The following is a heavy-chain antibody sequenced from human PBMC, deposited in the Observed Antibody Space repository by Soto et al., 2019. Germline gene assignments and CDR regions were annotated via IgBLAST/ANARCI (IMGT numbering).Heavy chain of an antibody. Sequence: RASVKVSCKASGFTFTSSAVQWVRQARGQRLEWIGWIVVGSGNTNYAQKFQERVTITRDMSTSTAYMELSSLRSEDTAVYYCAAPWSSGSSFDYWGPGTLVTFSS. CDR1: GFTFTSSA. D-gene: IGHD3-22*01. V-gene: IGHV1-58*01. J-gene: IGHJ4*02. CDR3: AAPWSSGSSFDY. CDR2: IVVGSGNT.